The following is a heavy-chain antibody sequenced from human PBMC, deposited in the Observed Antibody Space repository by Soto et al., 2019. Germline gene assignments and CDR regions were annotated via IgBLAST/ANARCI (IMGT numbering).Heavy chain of an antibody. CDR3: ARDGYFDY. CDR2: INSYNGNT. CDR1: GYTFTNYV. V-gene: IGHV1-18*01. J-gene: IGHJ4*02. Sequence: QVQVVQSGAEVKKPGASVKVSCKASGYTFTNYVISWVRQAPGQGLEWMGWINSYNGNTKYAQKFQDRITITTDTSTTTVYMELRRLRSDDSAAYFCARDGYFDYWGRGTLVTVSS.